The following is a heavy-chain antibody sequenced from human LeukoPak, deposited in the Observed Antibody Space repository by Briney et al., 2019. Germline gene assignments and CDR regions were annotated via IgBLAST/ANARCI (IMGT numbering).Heavy chain of an antibody. J-gene: IGHJ3*02. CDR1: GGSISSSNW. V-gene: IGHV4-4*02. CDR3: ARAAPEILTGDDAFDI. D-gene: IGHD3-9*01. Sequence: KSSETLSLTCAVSGGSISSSNWWSWVRQPPGKGLEWIGEIYHSGSTNYNPSLKSRVTISVDTSKNQFSLKLSSVTAADTAVYYCARAAPEILTGDDAFDIWGRGTMVTVSS. CDR2: IYHSGST.